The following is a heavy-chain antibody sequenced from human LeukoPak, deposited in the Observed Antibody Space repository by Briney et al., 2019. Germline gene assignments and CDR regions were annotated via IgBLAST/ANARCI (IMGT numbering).Heavy chain of an antibody. J-gene: IGHJ4*02. CDR1: GGTFSSYA. CDR2: IIPILGIA. V-gene: IGHV1-69*04. CDR3: AFGYYDSSGYYYPFDY. Sequence: SVKVSCKASGGTFSSYATSWVRQAPGQGLEWMGRIIPILGIANYAQTFQGRVTITADKSTSTAYMELSSLRSEDTAVYYCAFGYYDSSGYYYPFDYWGQGTLVTVSS. D-gene: IGHD3-22*01.